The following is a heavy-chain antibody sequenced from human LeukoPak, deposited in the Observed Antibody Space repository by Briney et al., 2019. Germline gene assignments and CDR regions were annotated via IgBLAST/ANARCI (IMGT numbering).Heavy chain of an antibody. CDR1: GGPISSYY. D-gene: IGHD2-21*02. J-gene: IGHJ4*02. CDR3: ARSCGGDCYSPKYDY. Sequence: KASETLSLTCTVSGGPISSYYWSWIRQPPGKGLEWIGYIYYSGSTNYNPSHKSRVTISVDTSKNQFSLKLTSVTAADTAVYYCARSCGGDCYSPKYDYWGQGTLVTVSS. V-gene: IGHV4-59*08. CDR2: IYYSGST.